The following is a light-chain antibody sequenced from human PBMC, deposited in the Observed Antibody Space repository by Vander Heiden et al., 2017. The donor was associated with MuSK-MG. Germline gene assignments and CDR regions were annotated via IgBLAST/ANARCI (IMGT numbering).Light chain of an antibody. CDR3: VLYLGSGMCV. V-gene: IGLV8-61*01. CDR2: STI. J-gene: IGLJ3*02. CDR1: SASVSTNNY. Sequence: QTVVTQEPSFSVSPGGTVTLTCGLSSASVSTNNYPSWYQQTPGQAPRTRSYSTITRSSGVPDRCAGSSLGKQAALKITGAQADDEGDCDGVLYLGSGMCVFGGGTQLPGL.